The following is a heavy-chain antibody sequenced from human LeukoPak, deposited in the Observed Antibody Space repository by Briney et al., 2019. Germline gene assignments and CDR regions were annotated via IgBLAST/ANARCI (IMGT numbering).Heavy chain of an antibody. CDR1: GGSISSGGYY. D-gene: IGHD5-12*01. CDR3: ARGNILVPADY. J-gene: IGHJ4*02. CDR2: IYYSGST. Sequence: SETLSLTCTVSGGSISSGGYYWSWIRQHPGKGLEWIGYIYYSGSTYYNPSLKSRVTISVDKSKNQFSLKLSSVTAADTAVYYCARGNILVPADYWGQGTLVTVSS. V-gene: IGHV4-31*03.